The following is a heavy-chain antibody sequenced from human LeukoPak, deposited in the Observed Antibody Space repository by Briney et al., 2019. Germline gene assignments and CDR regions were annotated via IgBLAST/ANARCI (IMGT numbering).Heavy chain of an antibody. D-gene: IGHD3-22*01. CDR1: GFTFSSDS. CDR3: ARYGDDSSGYYYFDY. J-gene: IGHJ4*02. CDR2: ISSSSSYI. V-gene: IGHV3-21*01. Sequence: GGSLRLSCAASGFTFSSDSMNWVRQAPGKGLEWVSSISSSSSYIYYADSVKGRFTISRDNAKNSLYLQMNSLRAEDTAVYYCARYGDDSSGYYYFDYWGQGTLVTVSS.